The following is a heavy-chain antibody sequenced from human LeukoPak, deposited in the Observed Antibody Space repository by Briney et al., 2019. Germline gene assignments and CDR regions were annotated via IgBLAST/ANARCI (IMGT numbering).Heavy chain of an antibody. J-gene: IGHJ4*02. CDR2: ISGSGGST. CDR3: AKLLLSPPKGEIVVAKDPFDY. CDR1: GFTFSSYA. Sequence: PGGSLRLSCASSGFTFSSYAMSWVRQAPGKGLEWVSAISGSGGSTYYADSVKGRFTISRDNSKNTLYLQMNSLRAEDTAVYYCAKLLLSPPKGEIVVAKDPFDYWGQGTLVTVSS. D-gene: IGHD3-22*01. V-gene: IGHV3-23*01.